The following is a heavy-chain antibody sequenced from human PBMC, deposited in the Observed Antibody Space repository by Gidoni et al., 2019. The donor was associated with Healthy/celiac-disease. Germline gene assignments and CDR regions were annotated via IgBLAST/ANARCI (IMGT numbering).Heavy chain of an antibody. CDR1: GFTFSSYA. CDR2: ISYDGSNK. J-gene: IGHJ4*02. Sequence: QVQLVESGGGVVQPGRSLRLSCAASGFTFSSYAMHWVRQAPGKGLEWVAVISYDGSNKYYADSVKGRFTISRDNSKNTLYLQMNSLRAEDTAVYYCARTKYGDTSEGPDYWGQGTLVTVSS. CDR3: ARTKYGDTSEGPDY. V-gene: IGHV3-30*04. D-gene: IGHD4-17*01.